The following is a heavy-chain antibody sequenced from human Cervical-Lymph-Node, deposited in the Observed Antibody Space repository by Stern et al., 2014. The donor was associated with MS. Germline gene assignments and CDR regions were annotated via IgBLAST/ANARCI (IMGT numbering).Heavy chain of an antibody. CDR2: IIPLFETV. CDR3: ARGSRYHYFWSASYGHFEY. CDR1: GGTFGNHA. V-gene: IGHV1-69*12. Sequence: QVQLVQSGAEVKRPGSSVKVSCKASGGTFGNHAINWVRQAPGQGLEWMGGIIPLFETVDYAQRFHGRVTIIADGPTSTVSMELSSLKSDDTAVYYCARGSRYHYFWSASYGHFEYWGQGTLITVSS. D-gene: IGHD3-3*01. J-gene: IGHJ4*02.